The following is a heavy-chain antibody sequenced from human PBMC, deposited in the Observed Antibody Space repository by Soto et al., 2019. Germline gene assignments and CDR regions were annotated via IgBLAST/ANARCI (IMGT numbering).Heavy chain of an antibody. V-gene: IGHV1-3*01. J-gene: IGHJ4*02. CDR2: INAGNGNT. CDR3: ARGLVGGYSGYDYGGFDY. CDR1: GYTFTSHA. Sequence: ASVKVSCKASGYTFTSHAMHWVRQAPGQRLEWMGWINAGNGNTKCSQKFQGRVTITRDTSASTAYMELSSLRSEDTAVYYCARGLVGGYSGYDYGGFDYWGQGTLVTVSS. D-gene: IGHD5-12*01.